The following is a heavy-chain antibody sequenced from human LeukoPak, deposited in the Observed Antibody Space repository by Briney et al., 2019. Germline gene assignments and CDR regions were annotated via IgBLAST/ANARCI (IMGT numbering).Heavy chain of an antibody. CDR3: AASSSWEHFDY. CDR1: GFTFSSYS. CDR2: ISYDGSNK. Sequence: PGGSLRLSCAASGFTFSSYSMNWVRQAPGKGLEWVAVISYDGSNKYYADSLKGRFTISRDNSKNTLYLQMNSLRAEDTAVYYCAASSSWEHFDYWGQGTLVTVSS. D-gene: IGHD6-13*01. J-gene: IGHJ4*02. V-gene: IGHV3-30*03.